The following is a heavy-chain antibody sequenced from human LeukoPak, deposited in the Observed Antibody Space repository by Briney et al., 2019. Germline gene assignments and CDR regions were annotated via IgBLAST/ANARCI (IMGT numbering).Heavy chain of an antibody. D-gene: IGHD6-19*01. V-gene: IGHV3-30*18. J-gene: IGHJ4*02. CDR3: AKGSTQWLVHTFLVY. CDR2: ISYDGSNK. Sequence: PGGSLRLSCAASGLTFSSYGMHWVRQAPDKGLEWVAVISYDGSNKYYVDSVKGRFTISRDISKNTLYLQMNSLRVEDTAVYYCAKGSTQWLVHTFLVYWGQGTLVTVPS. CDR1: GLTFSSYG.